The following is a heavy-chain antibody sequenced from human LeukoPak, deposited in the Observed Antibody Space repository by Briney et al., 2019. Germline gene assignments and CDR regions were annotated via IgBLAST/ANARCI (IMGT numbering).Heavy chain of an antibody. J-gene: IGHJ4*02. Sequence: GGSLRLSCAASGFTFDDYAMSWVRQAPGKGLEWVSTINRNGGSIGYADSVKGRFTISRDNAKNSLYLQMSSLRAEDTALYYCARGHKETGDLYYFNYWGQGTLVTVSS. V-gene: IGHV3-20*04. CDR2: INRNGGSI. D-gene: IGHD7-27*01. CDR1: GFTFDDYA. CDR3: ARGHKETGDLYYFNY.